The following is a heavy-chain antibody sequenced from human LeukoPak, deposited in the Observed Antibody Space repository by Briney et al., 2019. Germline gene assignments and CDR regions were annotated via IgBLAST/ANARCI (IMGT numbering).Heavy chain of an antibody. D-gene: IGHD6-13*01. Sequence: PGGSLRLSCAASGFTFSSYWMSWVRQAPGKGLEWVANIKQDGSEEYYVDSVKGRFTISRDNAKNSLYLQMNSLRAEDTAVYYCAREARVYDEYYFDYWGQGTLVTVSS. CDR2: IKQDGSEE. CDR1: GFTFSSYW. CDR3: AREARVYDEYYFDY. J-gene: IGHJ4*02. V-gene: IGHV3-7*03.